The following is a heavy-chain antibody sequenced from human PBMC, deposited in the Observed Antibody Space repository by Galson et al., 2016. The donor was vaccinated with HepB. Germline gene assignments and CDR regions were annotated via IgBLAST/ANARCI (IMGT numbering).Heavy chain of an antibody. J-gene: IGHJ4*02. Sequence: SLRLSCAASGFTFSSYGMHWVRQAPGKGLEWVAVISYDGSNKYYADSVKGRFTISRDNSKNTLYLQMNSLRAEDTAVYYCAKDIRSYGLFGRFDYWGQGTVVTVSS. D-gene: IGHD5-18*01. CDR1: GFTFSSYG. V-gene: IGHV3-30*18. CDR3: AKDIRSYGLFGRFDY. CDR2: ISYDGSNK.